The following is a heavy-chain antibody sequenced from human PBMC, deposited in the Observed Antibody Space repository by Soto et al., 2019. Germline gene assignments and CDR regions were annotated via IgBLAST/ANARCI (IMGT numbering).Heavy chain of an antibody. J-gene: IGHJ6*02. CDR3: ARLPRDDYGDYYYGMDV. V-gene: IGHV4-61*01. CDR1: GGSVSSGSYY. Sequence: LSLTCTVSGGSVSSGSYYWSWIRQPPGKGLEWIGYIYYSGSTNYNPSLKSRVTISVDTSKNQFSLKLSSVTAADTAVYYCARLPRDDYGDYYYGMDVWGQGTTVTVSS. CDR2: IYYSGST. D-gene: IGHD4-17*01.